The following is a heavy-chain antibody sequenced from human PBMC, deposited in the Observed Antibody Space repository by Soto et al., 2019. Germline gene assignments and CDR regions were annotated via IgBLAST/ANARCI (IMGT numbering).Heavy chain of an antibody. V-gene: IGHV3-53*01. CDR3: ARDRIEATGTPRFNYYYGMDV. Sequence: GGSLRLSCAASGFTVSSTYMTWVRQAPGKGLEWVSVIYGGLTTSYADSVKGRFTISRDNSKNTVFLQMNSLRGEDTAVYYCARDRIEATGTPRFNYYYGMDVWGQGTTVTVSS. CDR2: IYGGLTT. CDR1: GFTVSSTY. J-gene: IGHJ6*02. D-gene: IGHD6-13*01.